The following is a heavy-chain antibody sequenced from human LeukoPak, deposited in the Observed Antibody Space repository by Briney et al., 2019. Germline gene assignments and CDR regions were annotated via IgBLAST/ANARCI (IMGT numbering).Heavy chain of an antibody. CDR2: IKSETDGGTT. Sequence: NPGGSLRLSCAASGFTFSDTWMTWYRQAPGKGLEWVGRIKSETDGGTTDYAAPVKGRFNISRDDSKNTLYLLMNNLKTEDTAVYYCTTLRTFPFDPWGQGTLVTVSS. CDR3: TTLRTFPFDP. CDR1: GFTFSDTW. J-gene: IGHJ5*02. V-gene: IGHV3-15*01.